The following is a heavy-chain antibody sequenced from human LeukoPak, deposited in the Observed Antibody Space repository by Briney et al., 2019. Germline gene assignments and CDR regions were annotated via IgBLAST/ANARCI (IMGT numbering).Heavy chain of an antibody. CDR1: GFTSSIYW. CDR2: IYYSGST. J-gene: IGHJ4*02. D-gene: IGHD3-10*01. CDR3: ARHWGVGYGFTPGYYFDY. V-gene: IGHV4-39*01. Sequence: GSLRLSCAASGFTSSIYWMSWVRQAPGKGLEWIGSIYYSGSTYYNPSLKSRVTISVDTSKNQFSLKLSSVTAADTAVYYCARHWGVGYGFTPGYYFDYWGQGTLVTVSS.